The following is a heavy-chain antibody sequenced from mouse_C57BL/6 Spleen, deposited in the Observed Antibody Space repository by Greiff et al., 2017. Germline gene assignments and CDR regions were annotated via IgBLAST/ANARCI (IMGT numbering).Heavy chain of an antibody. V-gene: IGHV1-82*01. CDR1: GYAFSSSW. CDR3: AREAPLGSSYRYAMDY. D-gene: IGHD1-1*01. J-gene: IGHJ4*01. CDR2: IYPGDGDT. Sequence: QVQLQQSGPELVKPGASVKISCKASGYAFSSSWMNWVKQRPGKGLEWIGRIYPGDGDTNYNGKFKGKATLTADKYPSTAYMQLSRLTSADSAVYLCAREAPLGSSYRYAMDYWGQGTSVTVSS.